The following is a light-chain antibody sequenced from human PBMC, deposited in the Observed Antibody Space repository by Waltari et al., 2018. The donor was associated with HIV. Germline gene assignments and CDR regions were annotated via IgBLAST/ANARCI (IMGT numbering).Light chain of an antibody. Sequence: DIQMTQSPSIVSASLGARVTITCRASQTISTWLAWYQQRPGKAPDLLIYKASTLEGGVPSRFSGSGSGTEFTLSISNLQSNDSATYYCQQYDSFPSTFGQGTKLEI. CDR3: QQYDSFPST. CDR2: KAS. V-gene: IGKV1-5*03. J-gene: IGKJ2*01. CDR1: QTISTW.